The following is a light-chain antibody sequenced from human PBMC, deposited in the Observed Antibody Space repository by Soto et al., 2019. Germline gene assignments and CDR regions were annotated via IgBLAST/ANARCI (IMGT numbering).Light chain of an antibody. CDR3: QQSFSAPWM. V-gene: IGKV1-39*01. J-gene: IGKJ1*01. CDR2: AAS. CDR1: QSISSY. Sequence: DIQMTQSPSSLSASVGDRVTITCRASQSISSYLNWYQQKPGKVPKLLIYAASSLQGGVPSRFSGSGSGTDFTLTISSLQPEDFATYYCQQSFSAPWMFGQGTKVDIK.